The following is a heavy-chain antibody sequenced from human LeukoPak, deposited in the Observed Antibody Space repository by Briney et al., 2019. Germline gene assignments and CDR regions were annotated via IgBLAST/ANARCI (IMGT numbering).Heavy chain of an antibody. J-gene: IGHJ3*01. CDR2: FHYSSNS. D-gene: IGHD3-10*01. V-gene: IGHV4-59*01. Sequence: SETLSLTCTVSSGSISTYYWSWIRQPPGKELEWIGFFHYSSNSKYNPSLKGRVTISVDSSKNQFSLKLSSVTAADTAVYYCARERLWFGESGAFDLWGQGTMVTVSS. CDR3: ARERLWFGESGAFDL. CDR1: SGSISTYY.